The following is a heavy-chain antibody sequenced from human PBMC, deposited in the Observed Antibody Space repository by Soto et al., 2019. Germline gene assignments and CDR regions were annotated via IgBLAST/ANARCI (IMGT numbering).Heavy chain of an antibody. D-gene: IGHD6-13*01. CDR1: GGSISSYY. CDR3: AREGVSSSWYNYYGMDV. Sequence: QVQLQESGPGLVKPSETLSLTCTVSGGSISSYYWSWIRQPPGKGLEWIGSIYYSGSTNYNPSLKSRVTISVDTSKNQFSLKLSSVTAADTAVYYCAREGVSSSWYNYYGMDVWGQGTTVTVSS. V-gene: IGHV4-59*01. CDR2: IYYSGST. J-gene: IGHJ6*02.